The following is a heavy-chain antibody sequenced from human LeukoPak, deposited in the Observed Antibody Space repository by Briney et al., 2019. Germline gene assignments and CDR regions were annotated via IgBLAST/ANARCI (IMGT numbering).Heavy chain of an antibody. V-gene: IGHV1-2*02. J-gene: IGHJ3*02. Sequence: GASVKVPCKASGYTFTGYYMHWVRQAPGQGLEWMGWINPNSGGTNYAQKFQGRVTMTRDTSISTAYMELSRLRSDATAVYYCAGGYSYDDAFDIWGQGTMVTVSS. CDR1: GYTFTGYY. D-gene: IGHD5-18*01. CDR3: AGGYSYDDAFDI. CDR2: INPNSGGT.